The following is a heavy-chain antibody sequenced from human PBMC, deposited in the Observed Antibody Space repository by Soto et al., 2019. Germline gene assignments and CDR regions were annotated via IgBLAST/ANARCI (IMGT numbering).Heavy chain of an antibody. J-gene: IGHJ4*02. CDR3: AAPYTSGYEAYDY. D-gene: IGHD3-22*01. V-gene: IGHV1-24*01. CDR1: GDTLSELS. CDR2: FDPEDGET. Sequence: ASVKVSCEVSGDTLSELSMYCVRLAPGKGLEWMGGFDPEDGETIYAQKFQGRVTMTEDTSTDTAYMELSSLRSEDTAVYYCAAPYTSGYEAYDYWGQGTLVTVS.